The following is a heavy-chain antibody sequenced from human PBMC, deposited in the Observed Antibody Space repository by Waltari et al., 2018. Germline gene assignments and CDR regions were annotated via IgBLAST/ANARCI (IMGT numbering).Heavy chain of an antibody. CDR1: GYTFTSYD. D-gene: IGHD5-12*01. CDR2: MNPNSGNT. CDR3: ARGFNSGYDWVNWFDP. J-gene: IGHJ5*02. Sequence: QVQLVQSGAEVKKPGASVKVSCKASGYTFTSYDINWVRQATGQGLEWMGWMNPNSGNTGYAQKFQGRVTITRNTSISTAYMELSSLRSEDTAVYYCARGFNSGYDWVNWFDPWGQGTLVTVSS. V-gene: IGHV1-8*03.